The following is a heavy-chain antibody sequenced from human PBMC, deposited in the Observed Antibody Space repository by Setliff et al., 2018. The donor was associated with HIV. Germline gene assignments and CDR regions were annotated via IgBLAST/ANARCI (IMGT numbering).Heavy chain of an antibody. D-gene: IGHD3-22*01. J-gene: IGHJ6*02. CDR3: ARADDYYDSSGYYRYYYYGMDV. Sequence: ASETLSLTCAVSGGSFSDYSWTWIRQPAGKGLEWIGRIYTSGSTNYNPSLKSRVTISVDTSKNQFSLKLSSVTAADTAVYYCARADDYYDSSGYYRYYYYGMDVWGQGTTVTVSS. CDR1: GGSFSDYS. V-gene: IGHV4-4*07. CDR2: IYTSGST.